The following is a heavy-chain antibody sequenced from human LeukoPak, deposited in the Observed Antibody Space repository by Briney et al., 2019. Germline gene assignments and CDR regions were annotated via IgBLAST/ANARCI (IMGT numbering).Heavy chain of an antibody. D-gene: IGHD5-18*01. J-gene: IGHJ5*02. CDR1: GFTFSSYW. CDR2: IKQDGSEK. V-gene: IGHV3-7*01. Sequence: VGCLRLSCAASGFTFSSYWMSWVRQAPGKGLEWVANIKQDGSEKYYVDSVKGRFTISRDNAKNSLYLQMNSLRAEDTAVYYCARDGYSYGREWFDPWGQGTLVTVSS. CDR3: ARDGYSYGREWFDP.